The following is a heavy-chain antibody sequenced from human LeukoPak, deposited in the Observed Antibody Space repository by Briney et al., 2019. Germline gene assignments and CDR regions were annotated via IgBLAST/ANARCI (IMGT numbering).Heavy chain of an antibody. V-gene: IGHV1-18*01. CDR1: GHTFTSYG. Sequence: WASVKVSCKASGHTFTSYGISWVRQAPGQGLEWMGWISAYNGNTNYAQKLQGRVTMTTDTSTSTAYMELRSLRSDDTAVYYCARAVYYDFWSGYSKVGYYFDYWGQGTLVTVSS. CDR2: ISAYNGNT. D-gene: IGHD3-3*01. J-gene: IGHJ4*02. CDR3: ARAVYYDFWSGYSKVGYYFDY.